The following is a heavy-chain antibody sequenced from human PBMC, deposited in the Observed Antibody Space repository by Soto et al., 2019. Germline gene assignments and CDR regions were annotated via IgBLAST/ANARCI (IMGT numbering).Heavy chain of an antibody. CDR2: VNHSGST. CDR1: GRSFRGYS. CDR3: VSGRQVTPAALVTRAGDYYMDV. Sequence: SESLSLTCAVDGRSFRGYSWTWIRQPPGKGLEWIGEVNHSGSTYYSPSLMSRVTLSIDTSKNQFSLSLSSLTPADTAVYYRVSGRQVTPAALVTRAGDYYMDVWGQGPTVIVSS. J-gene: IGHJ6*02. D-gene: IGHD2-2*01. V-gene: IGHV4-34*01.